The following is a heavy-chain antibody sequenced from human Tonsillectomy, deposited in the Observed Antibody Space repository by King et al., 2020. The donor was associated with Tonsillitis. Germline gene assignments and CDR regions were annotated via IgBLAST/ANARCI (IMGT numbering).Heavy chain of an antibody. CDR1: GFTVSDNY. J-gene: IGHJ6*03. D-gene: IGHD5-24*01. CDR3: AREGPGDGSNPHYYYYMDV. CDR2: IYSGGST. V-gene: IGHV3-66*01. Sequence: VQLVESGGGLVQPGGSLRLSCAASGFTVSDNYMSWVRQAPGKGLEWVSVIYSGGSTYYADSVKGRFTISRDNSKNTLYLQLNSLRAEDTAVYYCAREGPGDGSNPHYYYYMDVWGKGTTVTVSS.